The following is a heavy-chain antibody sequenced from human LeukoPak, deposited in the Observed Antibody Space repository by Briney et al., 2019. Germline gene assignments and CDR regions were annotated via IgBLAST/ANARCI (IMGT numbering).Heavy chain of an antibody. CDR3: ARRRYGSGSYYRPAYWYFDL. V-gene: IGHV4-34*01. CDR1: GGSLSGYY. J-gene: IGHJ2*01. Sequence: PSETLSLTCAVYGGSLSGYYWSWIRQPPGKGLEWIGEVNHSGSTNYNPSLKSRVTISVDTSKNQFSLKLSSVTAADTAVYYCARRRYGSGSYYRPAYWYFDLWGRGTLVTVSS. CDR2: VNHSGST. D-gene: IGHD3-10*01.